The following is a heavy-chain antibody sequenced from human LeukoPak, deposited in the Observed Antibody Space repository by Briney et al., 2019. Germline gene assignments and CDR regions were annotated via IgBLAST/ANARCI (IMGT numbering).Heavy chain of an antibody. Sequence: ASVTVSCKASGYTFTGYYMHWVRQAPGQGLEWMGWINPNSGGTNYAQKFQGRVTMTRDTSISTAYMELSRLRSDDTAVYYCARGAYYDSSGSDYWGQGTLVTVSS. V-gene: IGHV1-2*02. J-gene: IGHJ4*02. CDR3: ARGAYYDSSGSDY. CDR2: INPNSGGT. D-gene: IGHD3-22*01. CDR1: GYTFTGYY.